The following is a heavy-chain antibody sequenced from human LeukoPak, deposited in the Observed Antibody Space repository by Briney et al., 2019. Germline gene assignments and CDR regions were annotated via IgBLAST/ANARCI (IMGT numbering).Heavy chain of an antibody. CDR2: ISAYNGNT. V-gene: IGHV1-18*01. CDR3: ARGYYYGSGSYYEYYYYMDV. J-gene: IGHJ6*03. Sequence: ASVKVSCKASVYTFTSYCISWVRQAPGQGLEWMGWISAYNGNTNYAQKLQGRVTMTTDTSTSTAYMELRSVRSEDTAVYYCARGYYYGSGSYYEYYYYMDVWGKGTTVTISS. D-gene: IGHD3-10*01. CDR1: VYTFTSYC.